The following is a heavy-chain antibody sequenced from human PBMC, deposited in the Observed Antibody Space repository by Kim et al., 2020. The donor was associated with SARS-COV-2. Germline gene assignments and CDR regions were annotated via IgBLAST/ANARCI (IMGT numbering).Heavy chain of an antibody. Sequence: ESVGGRFSISRDNSKNTLYLQMNSLGVDDTAVYYCATGYDNSAYYPVPFEYWGQGTLVTVTS. D-gene: IGHD3-22*01. J-gene: IGHJ4*02. CDR3: ATGYDNSAYYPVPFEY. V-gene: IGHV3-30*07.